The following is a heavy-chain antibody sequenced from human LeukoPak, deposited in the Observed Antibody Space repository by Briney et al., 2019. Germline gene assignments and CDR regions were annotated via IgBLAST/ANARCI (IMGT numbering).Heavy chain of an antibody. J-gene: IGHJ4*02. Sequence: PSETLSLTCTVSGGSISSYFWSWVRQPPGKGLEWIGYIYYSGSTTYNPSLKSRVTISVDTSKNQFSRKLASVTTADTAVYYCARDRWLGYWGQGTLVIVST. CDR3: ARDRWLGY. D-gene: IGHD5-12*01. V-gene: IGHV4-59*01. CDR1: GGSISSYF. CDR2: IYYSGST.